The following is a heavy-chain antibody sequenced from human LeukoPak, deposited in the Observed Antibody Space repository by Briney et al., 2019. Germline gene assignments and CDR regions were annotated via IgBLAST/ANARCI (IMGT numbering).Heavy chain of an antibody. V-gene: IGHV3-21*01. CDR3: SRQFSSYFDY. CDR1: GFTFSSYS. J-gene: IGHJ4*02. CDR2: ITSSSSYI. Sequence: GGSLRLSCAVSGFTFSSYSMNWVRQAPGKGLEWVSCITSSSSYIYYADSVKGRFTISRDNAKNPLYLQMNSLRAEDTAVYYCSRQFSSYFDYWGQGTLVTVSS.